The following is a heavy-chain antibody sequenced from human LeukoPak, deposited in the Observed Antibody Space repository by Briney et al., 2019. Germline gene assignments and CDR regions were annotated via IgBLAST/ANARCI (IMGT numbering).Heavy chain of an antibody. D-gene: IGHD2-2*01. J-gene: IGHJ5*02. CDR1: GGSISSYY. CDR2: IYTSGST. CDR3: ARDVGTKDIVVVPAATGFDP. V-gene: IGHV4-4*07. Sequence: PSETLSLTCTVSGGSISSYYWSWIRQPAGKGLEWIGRIYTSGSTNYNPSLKSRVTMSVDTSKNQFSLKLSSVTAADTAVYYCARDVGTKDIVVVPAATGFDPWGQGTLVTVSS.